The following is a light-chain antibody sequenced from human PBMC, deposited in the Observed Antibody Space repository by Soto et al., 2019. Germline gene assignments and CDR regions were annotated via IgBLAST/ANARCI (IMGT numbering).Light chain of an antibody. J-gene: IGKJ2*01. CDR2: GAS. CDR1: QSVSSN. CDR3: QQYNNWHLYT. Sequence: EIVMTQSPATLSVSPGERATLSCRASQSVSSNLAWYQQKPGQAPRLLIYGASTRATGIPARFSGSGSGTEFTLNISSLQSEDVAGYYCQQYNNWHLYTFGQGTKLEIK. V-gene: IGKV3-15*01.